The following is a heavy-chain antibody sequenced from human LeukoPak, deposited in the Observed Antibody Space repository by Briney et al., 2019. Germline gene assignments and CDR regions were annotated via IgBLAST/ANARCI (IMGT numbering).Heavy chain of an antibody. CDR2: IYPGDSET. D-gene: IGHD1-14*01. CDR1: GFSFTTHW. V-gene: IGHV5-51*01. CDR3: ARRLYCNHAMDV. Sequence: GESLKISCKGSGFSFTTHWIGWVRQMPGKGLEWVGIIYPGDSETRYSPSFQGQVTISADKSISTAYLQWGSLEASDTAMYYCARRLYCNHAMDVWGQGTTVTVSS. J-gene: IGHJ6*02.